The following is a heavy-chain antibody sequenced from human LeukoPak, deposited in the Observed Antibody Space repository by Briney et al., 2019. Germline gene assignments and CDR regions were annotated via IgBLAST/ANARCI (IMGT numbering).Heavy chain of an antibody. V-gene: IGHV4-34*01. CDR1: GGSFSGYY. Sequence: SEALSLTCAVYGGSFSGYYWSWIRQPPGKGLEWIGEINHSGSTNYNPSLKSRVTISVDTSKNQFSLKLSSVTAADTAVYYCAREGSGWYNYYYYMDVWGKGTTVTISS. D-gene: IGHD6-19*01. CDR3: AREGSGWYNYYYYMDV. J-gene: IGHJ6*03. CDR2: INHSGST.